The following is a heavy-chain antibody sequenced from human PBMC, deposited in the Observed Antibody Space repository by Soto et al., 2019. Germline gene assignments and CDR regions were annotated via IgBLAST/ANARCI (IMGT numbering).Heavy chain of an antibody. D-gene: IGHD3-10*01. CDR3: ARDVELKERLSEYYFDY. Sequence: PGGSLRLSCAASGFAFSDYYISWVRQAPGKGLEWISYISSSGSTIYYAVSVKGRFTISRDNAKNSVYLQMNSLRAEDTALYYCARDVELKERLSEYYFDYGGKGTLVTFSS. CDR2: ISSSGSTI. J-gene: IGHJ4*02. CDR1: GFAFSDYY. V-gene: IGHV3-11*01.